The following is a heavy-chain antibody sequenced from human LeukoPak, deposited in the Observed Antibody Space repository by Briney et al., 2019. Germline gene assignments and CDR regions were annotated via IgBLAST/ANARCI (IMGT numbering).Heavy chain of an antibody. J-gene: IGHJ4*02. Sequence: ASVKVSCKASGYTFTDYYMHWVRQAPGQGLEWMGWINPDNGGTSYAQKFQGRVTMTRDTSISTAYMELSRLTSDDTAMYYCARPTGRDGYNRYDYWGQGTLVTVSS. CDR3: ARPTGRDGYNRYDY. D-gene: IGHD5-12*01. V-gene: IGHV1-2*02. CDR2: INPDNGGT. CDR1: GYTFTDYY.